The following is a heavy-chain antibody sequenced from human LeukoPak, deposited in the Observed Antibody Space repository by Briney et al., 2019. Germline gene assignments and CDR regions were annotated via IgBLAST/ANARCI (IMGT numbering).Heavy chain of an antibody. CDR1: GGSISSYY. CDR2: IYSSGST. Sequence: SESLSLTCTVSGGSISSYYWSWIRQPPGKGLEWIGYIYSSGSTNYNPSLKSRVTISVDTSRNQFSLKLSSVTAADTAMYYCARMFQYYYMDVWGKGTTVTVSS. CDR3: ARMFQYYYMDV. D-gene: IGHD3-10*02. V-gene: IGHV4-59*01. J-gene: IGHJ6*03.